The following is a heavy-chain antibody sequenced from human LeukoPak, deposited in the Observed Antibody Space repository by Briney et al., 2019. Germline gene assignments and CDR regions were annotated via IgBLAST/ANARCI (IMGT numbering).Heavy chain of an antibody. CDR1: GGSISSGSYY. Sequence: SQTLSLTCTVSGGSISSGSYYWSWIRPPAGKGLEWVGRIYTSGSTNYNPSLKSRVTISVDTSKNQFSLKLSSVTAADTAVYYCARETPSRYCSGGSCYSWGQGTLVTVSS. D-gene: IGHD2-15*01. CDR2: IYTSGST. CDR3: ARETPSRYCSGGSCYS. J-gene: IGHJ4*02. V-gene: IGHV4-61*02.